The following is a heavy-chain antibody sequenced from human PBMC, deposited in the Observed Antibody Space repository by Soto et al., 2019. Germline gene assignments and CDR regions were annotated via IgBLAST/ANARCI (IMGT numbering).Heavy chain of an antibody. J-gene: IGHJ3*02. CDR3: ARQTIFGVVIIRYAFDI. V-gene: IGHV5-51*01. Sequence: PGESLKISCKGSGYSFTSYWIGWVRQMPGKGLEWMGIIYPGDSDTRYSPSFQGQVTISADKSISTAYLQWSSLKASDTAMYYCARQTIFGVVIIRYAFDIWGQGTMATVSS. CDR2: IYPGDSDT. D-gene: IGHD3-3*01. CDR1: GYSFTSYW.